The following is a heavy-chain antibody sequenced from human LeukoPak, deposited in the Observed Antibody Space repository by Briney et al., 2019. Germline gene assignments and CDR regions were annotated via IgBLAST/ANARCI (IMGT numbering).Heavy chain of an antibody. D-gene: IGHD3-16*02. Sequence: ASVKVSCKVSGYTLTELSMHWVRQAPGKGLEWMGGFDPEDGETIYAQKFQGRVTMTEDTSTDTAYMELCSLRSEDTAVYYCASLYLGLRLGELSFDYWGQGTLVTVSS. J-gene: IGHJ4*02. CDR2: FDPEDGET. CDR1: GYTLTELS. CDR3: ASLYLGLRLGELSFDY. V-gene: IGHV1-24*01.